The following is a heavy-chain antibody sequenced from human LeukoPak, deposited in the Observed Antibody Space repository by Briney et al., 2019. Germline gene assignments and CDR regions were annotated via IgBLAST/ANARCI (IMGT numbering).Heavy chain of an antibody. Sequence: SETLSLTCTVSGGSISSSSYYWGWIRQPPGKGLEWIGSIYYSGSTYYNPSLKSRVTISVDTSKNQFSLKLSSVTAADTAVYYCARHQTPFWSVYWSPFDYWGQGTLVTVSS. V-gene: IGHV4-39*01. CDR3: ARHQTPFWSVYWSPFDY. D-gene: IGHD3-3*01. CDR1: GGSISSSSYY. J-gene: IGHJ4*02. CDR2: IYYSGST.